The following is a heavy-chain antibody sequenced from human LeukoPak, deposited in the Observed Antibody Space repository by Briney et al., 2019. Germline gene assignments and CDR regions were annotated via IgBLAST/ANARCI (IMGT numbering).Heavy chain of an antibody. V-gene: IGHV1-2*02. J-gene: IGHJ4*02. CDR3: ARSPDILTGENFDY. Sequence: ASVKVSCKASGYTFSGYYMHWVRQAPGQGLEWMGWINPKSGGTNEAQKFHDRVTMTRDTSIRTDYMEVSRLRSDDTAVYYCARSPDILTGENFDYWGQGTLVTVSS. D-gene: IGHD3-9*01. CDR2: INPKSGGT. CDR1: GYTFSGYY.